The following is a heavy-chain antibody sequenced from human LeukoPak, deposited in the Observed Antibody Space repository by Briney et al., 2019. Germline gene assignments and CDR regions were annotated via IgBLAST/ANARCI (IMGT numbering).Heavy chain of an antibody. V-gene: IGHV1-46*01. CDR3: ARALRMATIPGVNMNYFDY. CDR1: GYTFTRFY. J-gene: IGHJ4*02. CDR2: INPIGGST. Sequence: APVKVSCKASGYTFTRFYMHRGRQAPGKRLERMGIINPIGGSTIYAQKFQGRVTMTRDTSTSTVYMELSSLRSEDTAVYYCARALRMATIPGVNMNYFDYWGQGTLVTVSS. D-gene: IGHD5-24*01.